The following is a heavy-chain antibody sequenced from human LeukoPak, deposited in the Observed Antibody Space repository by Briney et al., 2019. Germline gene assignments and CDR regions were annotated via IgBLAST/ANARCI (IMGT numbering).Heavy chain of an antibody. CDR2: ISSSSSYI. J-gene: IGHJ4*02. V-gene: IGHV3-21*01. Sequence: PGGSLRLSCAASGFTFSSYSTNWVRQAPGKGLEWVSSISSSSSYIYYADSVKGRFTISRDNAKNSLYLQMNGLRAEDTAVYYCARDISHGDYWGQGTLVTVSS. CDR3: ARDISHGDY. CDR1: GFTFSSYS. D-gene: IGHD3-9*01.